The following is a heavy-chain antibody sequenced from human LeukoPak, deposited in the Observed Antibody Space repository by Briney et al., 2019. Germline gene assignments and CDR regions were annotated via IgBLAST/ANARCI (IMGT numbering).Heavy chain of an antibody. D-gene: IGHD3-16*01. J-gene: IGHJ4*02. V-gene: IGHV3-9*01. CDR1: GFSFSSYG. Sequence: GGSLRLSCTASGFSFSSYGMHWVRQATGKGLEWVSGISWNSGSIGYADSVKGRFTISRDNAKNSLYLQMNSLRAEDTALYYCALWGASFDYWGQGTLVTVSS. CDR3: ALWGASFDY. CDR2: ISWNSGSI.